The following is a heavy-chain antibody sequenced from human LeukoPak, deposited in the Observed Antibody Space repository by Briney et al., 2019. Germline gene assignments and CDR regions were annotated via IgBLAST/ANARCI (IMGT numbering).Heavy chain of an antibody. D-gene: IGHD6-13*01. J-gene: IGHJ4*02. CDR3: ATSFGPVIAAAGTGAD. V-gene: IGHV3-23*01. CDR2: ISGSGSST. Sequence: GGSLRLSCAASGFSFISYSMNWVRQAPGKGLEWVSVISGSGSSTYYADSVKGRFTISRDNSKNTLYLQMNSLRAEDTAVYYCATSFGPVIAAAGTGADWGQGTLVTVSS. CDR1: GFSFISYS.